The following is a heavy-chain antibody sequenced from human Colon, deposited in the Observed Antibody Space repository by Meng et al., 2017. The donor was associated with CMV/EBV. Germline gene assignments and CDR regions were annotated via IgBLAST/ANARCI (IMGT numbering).Heavy chain of an antibody. CDR1: GYTFTGYY. Sequence: ASVKVSCKTSGYTFTGYYLHWVRLAPGQGLEWMGWINPNNGGTNYAPKFQGRVTMTSDTSSSTAYMELRRLRPDDTAVYYCARDSEKMVIAANNWFDPWGQGTLVTVSS. J-gene: IGHJ5*02. D-gene: IGHD2-15*01. V-gene: IGHV1-2*02. CDR2: INPNNGGT. CDR3: ARDSEKMVIAANNWFDP.